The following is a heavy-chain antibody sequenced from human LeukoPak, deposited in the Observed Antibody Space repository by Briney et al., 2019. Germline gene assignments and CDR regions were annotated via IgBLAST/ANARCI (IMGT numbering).Heavy chain of an antibody. CDR3: ARDRSVLYYGSGSSANWFDP. D-gene: IGHD3-10*01. CDR2: IYYTGTT. CDR1: GGSISSTSYY. J-gene: IGHJ5*02. V-gene: IGHV4-39*07. Sequence: SETLSLTCNVSGGSISSTSYYWGWIRQPPGKGLEWLGNIYYTGTTYYNPSLKSRVTISVDTSNNQFSLRLSSVTAADTAIYYCARDRSVLYYGSGSSANWFDPWGQGTLVTVSS.